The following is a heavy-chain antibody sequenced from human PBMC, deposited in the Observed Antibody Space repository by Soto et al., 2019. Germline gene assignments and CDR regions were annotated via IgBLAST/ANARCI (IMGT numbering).Heavy chain of an antibody. CDR2: IYYSGST. V-gene: IGHV4-61*01. D-gene: IGHD3-16*01. Sequence: QVQLQESGPGLVKPSETLSLTCTVSGGSVSSGSYYWSWIRQPPGKGLEWIGYIYYSGSTNYNPSPKRRFTISVDTSKTQSSLKLSSVTAADTAVYYGAREAYIYPLDVWGQGTTVTVSS. CDR3: AREAYIYPLDV. CDR1: GGSVSSGSYY. J-gene: IGHJ6*02.